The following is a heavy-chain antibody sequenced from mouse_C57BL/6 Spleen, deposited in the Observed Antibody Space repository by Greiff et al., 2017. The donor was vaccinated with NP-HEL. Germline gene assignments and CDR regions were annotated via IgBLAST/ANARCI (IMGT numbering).Heavy chain of an antibody. J-gene: IGHJ2*01. Sequence: VQVVESGAELVKPGASVKISCKASGYAFSSYWMNWVKQRPGKGLEWIGQIYPGDGDTNYNGKFKGKATLTADKSSSTAYMQLSSLTSEDSAVYFCARGGDGSLDYWGQGTTLTVSS. CDR2: IYPGDGDT. V-gene: IGHV1-80*01. CDR1: GYAFSSYW. D-gene: IGHD2-3*01. CDR3: ARGGDGSLDY.